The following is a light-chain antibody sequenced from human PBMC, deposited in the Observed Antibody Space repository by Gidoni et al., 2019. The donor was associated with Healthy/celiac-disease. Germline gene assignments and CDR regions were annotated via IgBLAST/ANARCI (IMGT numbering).Light chain of an antibody. J-gene: IGKJ1*01. CDR2: DAS. CDR3: QQRSNWWT. CDR1: QSVSSD. Sequence: ETVLTQSPATLALSPGERATRSCRASQSVSSDLAWYQQKPGQAPRLLLYDASNSATGIPDRFSGSGSGTVFTLTSSSLEPEDFAVYYCQQRSNWWTFXQXTKVEIK. V-gene: IGKV3-11*01.